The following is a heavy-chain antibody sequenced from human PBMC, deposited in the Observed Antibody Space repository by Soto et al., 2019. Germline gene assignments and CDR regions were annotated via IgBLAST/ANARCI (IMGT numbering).Heavy chain of an antibody. V-gene: IGHV3-7*01. CDR1: GFTFSNYW. D-gene: IGHD5-12*01. J-gene: IGHJ4*02. CDR2: IKQDGTEK. CDR3: ASVAI. Sequence: EVQLVESGGSLVQPGGSLRLSCAASGFTFSNYWMSWVRQAPGKGLEWVANIKQDGTEKNYVDSVRGRFTISRDNANNSLDLQMNSLTAEDTAVYYCASVAIWGQGTLVTVSS.